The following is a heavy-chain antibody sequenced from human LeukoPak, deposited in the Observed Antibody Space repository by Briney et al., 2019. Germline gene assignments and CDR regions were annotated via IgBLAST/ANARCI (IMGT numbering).Heavy chain of an antibody. Sequence: GGSLRLSCAASGFTFSSYGMHWVRQAPGKGLEWVAFIRYDGSNKYYADSVKGRFTISRDNSKNTLYLQMNSLRAEDTAVYYCARDLGYYDSSGLDYWGQGTLVTVSS. CDR3: ARDLGYYDSSGLDY. CDR2: IRYDGSNK. D-gene: IGHD3-22*01. V-gene: IGHV3-30*02. CDR1: GFTFSSYG. J-gene: IGHJ4*02.